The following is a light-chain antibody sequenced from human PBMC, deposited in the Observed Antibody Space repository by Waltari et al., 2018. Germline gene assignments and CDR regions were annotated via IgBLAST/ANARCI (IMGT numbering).Light chain of an antibody. J-gene: IGKJ4*01. CDR1: ESVSNY. Sequence: EVVLTQSPVTLSLAAGERATLSCRASESVSNYLAWYQQKPGQSPRLLIYDTSKSATGIPARFSGSGYGTDFTLTINNLEAEDFALYYCQQGSILPLTFGGGTKVEIK. V-gene: IGKV3-11*01. CDR3: QQGSILPLT. CDR2: DTS.